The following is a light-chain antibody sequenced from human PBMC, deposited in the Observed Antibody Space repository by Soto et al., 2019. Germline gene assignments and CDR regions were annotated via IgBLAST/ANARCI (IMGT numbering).Light chain of an antibody. CDR3: QQRSNWPPIT. J-gene: IGKJ5*01. Sequence: IVLTQSPATVSLYPGERATLSCRASQSVSSYLAWYQQKPGQAPRLLIYDASNRATGIPARFSGSGSGTDFTLTISSLEPEDFAVYYCQQRSNWPPITFGQRTRPE. V-gene: IGKV3-11*01. CDR2: DAS. CDR1: QSVSSY.